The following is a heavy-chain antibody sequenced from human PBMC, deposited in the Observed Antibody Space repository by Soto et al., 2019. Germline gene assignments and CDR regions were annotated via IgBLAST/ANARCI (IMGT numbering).Heavy chain of an antibody. CDR2: ISSSSSNR. Sequence: GGSLRLSCAASGFTFSSYSMNWVRQAPGKGLEWVSSISSSSSNRYSADSVKGRFTISRDNAKNSLYLQMNSLRAEDTAVYYCARVDPDYGGKLDFWGQGTMVTVSS. J-gene: IGHJ6*02. V-gene: IGHV3-21*01. D-gene: IGHD4-17*01. CDR3: ARVDPDYGGKLDF. CDR1: GFTFSSYS.